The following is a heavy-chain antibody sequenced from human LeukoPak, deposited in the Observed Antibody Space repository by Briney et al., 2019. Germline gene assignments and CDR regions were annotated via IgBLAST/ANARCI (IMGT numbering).Heavy chain of an antibody. J-gene: IGHJ6*03. CDR2: INHSGST. D-gene: IGHD6-6*01. Sequence: SETLSLTCAVYGGSFSGYYWSWIRQPPGKGLEWIGEINHSGSTNYNPSLKSRVTISVDTSKNQFSLKLSSVTAADTAVYYCARFGYSSSSYRGNYYYYMDVWGKGTTVTVSS. CDR1: GGSFSGYY. CDR3: ARFGYSSSSYRGNYYYYMDV. V-gene: IGHV4-34*01.